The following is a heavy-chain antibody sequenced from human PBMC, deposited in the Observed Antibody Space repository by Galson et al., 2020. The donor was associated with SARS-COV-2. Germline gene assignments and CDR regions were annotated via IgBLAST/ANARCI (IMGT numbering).Heavy chain of an antibody. CDR3: ARDPLSRGRPGDYEVYYYYGMDV. CDR2: IYTSGST. Sequence: SETLSLTCSVSGGSISSYYWSWIRQPAGKGLEWIGRIYTSGSTKYNPSLKSRVTMSVDRSKNQFSLKLRSVTAADTAVYYCARDPLSRGRPGDYEVYYYYGMDVWGQGTTVTVSS. J-gene: IGHJ6*02. D-gene: IGHD4-17*01. CDR1: GGSISSYY. V-gene: IGHV4-4*07.